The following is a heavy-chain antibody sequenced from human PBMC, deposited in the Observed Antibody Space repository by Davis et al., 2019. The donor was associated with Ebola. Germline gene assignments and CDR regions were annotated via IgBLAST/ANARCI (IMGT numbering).Heavy chain of an antibody. CDR3: ATLRKTMTGMDDSFDI. CDR2: IYTGDSDS. J-gene: IGHJ3*02. V-gene: IGHV5-51*01. D-gene: IGHD1-1*01. Sequence: GASLKISCKDSGNSFSNLWIAWVRQLPGKGLEWMGIIYTGDSDSRYSPSFRGQVTISADKSITTAYLQWSALKASDTAIYYGATLRKTMTGMDDSFDIWGRGTMVTVSS. CDR1: GNSFSNLW.